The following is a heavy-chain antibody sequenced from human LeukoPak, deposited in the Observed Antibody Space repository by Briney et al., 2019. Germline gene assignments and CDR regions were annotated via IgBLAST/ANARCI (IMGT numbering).Heavy chain of an antibody. CDR2: ISPYSGNT. CDR3: ARASGVSAAGSPYYFDY. V-gene: IGHV1-18*01. Sequence: GASVWVSCKASGYTFPSYGITWVRQAPGQGLECMGWISPYSGNTDYAQKFQGRVTMTTDTSTTTAYMELRSLRSDDTAVYYCARASGVSAAGSPYYFDYWGQGTLVTVPS. J-gene: IGHJ4*02. D-gene: IGHD6-13*01. CDR1: GYTFPSYG.